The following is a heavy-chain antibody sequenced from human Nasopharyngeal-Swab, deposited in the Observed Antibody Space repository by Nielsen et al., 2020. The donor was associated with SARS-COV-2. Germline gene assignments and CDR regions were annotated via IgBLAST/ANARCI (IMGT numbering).Heavy chain of an antibody. D-gene: IGHD1-26*01. CDR2: IYPGDSDT. CDR1: GYSFTSYW. CDR3: ARHAKIDSGITRAGWAP. V-gene: IGHV5-51*01. Sequence: GESLKISCKGSGYSFTSYWIGWVRQMPGKGLEWMGIIYPGDSDTRYSPSFQGQVTISADKSISTAYLQWSSLKASDTAMYYCARHAKIDSGITRAGWAPWGKGTTVTVSS. J-gene: IGHJ6*04.